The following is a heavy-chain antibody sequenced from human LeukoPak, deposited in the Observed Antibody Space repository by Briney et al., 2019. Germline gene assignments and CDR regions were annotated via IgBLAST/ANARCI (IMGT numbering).Heavy chain of an antibody. Sequence: PSETLSLTCTVSGGSISNYYWSWIRQPPGKGLEWIGHIYYSGSTNYNPSLKSRVTISVDTSKNQFSLKVNPVTAADTAVYYCARDTTTDYYYYYGLDVWGQGTTVTVSS. D-gene: IGHD5-12*01. CDR1: GGSISNYY. CDR3: ARDTTTDYYYYYGLDV. CDR2: IYYSGST. V-gene: IGHV4-59*01. J-gene: IGHJ6*02.